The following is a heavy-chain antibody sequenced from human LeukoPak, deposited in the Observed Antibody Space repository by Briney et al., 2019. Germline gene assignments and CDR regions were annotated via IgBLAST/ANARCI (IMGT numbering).Heavy chain of an antibody. D-gene: IGHD3-10*01. CDR2: IIPIFGTA. CDR1: GYTFTGYY. CDR3: ARDPSMVRGENTPYFDY. V-gene: IGHV1-69*13. Sequence: SVKVSCKASGYTFTGYYMHWVRQAPGQGLEWMGGIIPIFGTADYAQKFQGRVTITADESTSTAYMELSSLRSEDTAVYYCARDPSMVRGENTPYFDYWGQGTLVTVSS. J-gene: IGHJ4*02.